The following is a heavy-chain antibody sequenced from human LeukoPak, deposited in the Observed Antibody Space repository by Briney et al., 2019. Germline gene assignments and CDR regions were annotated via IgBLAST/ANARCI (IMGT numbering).Heavy chain of an antibody. CDR2: ISTGSSYI. Sequence: GGSLRLSCAASGFTFSSYSMSWVRQAPGKGLEWVSSISTGSSYIYYADSVKGRFTISRDNAKNSLYLQMSSLRAEDTAVYYCARDRNFDCWGQGTLVTVSS. V-gene: IGHV3-21*01. J-gene: IGHJ4*02. CDR3: ARDRNFDC. CDR1: GFTFSSYS.